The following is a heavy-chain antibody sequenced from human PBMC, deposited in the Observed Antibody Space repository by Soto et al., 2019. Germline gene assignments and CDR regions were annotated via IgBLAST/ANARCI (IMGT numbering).Heavy chain of an antibody. V-gene: IGHV4-30-4*01. CDR1: GDSISSADYY. Sequence: QVQLQESGPGLVKPSQTLSLTCTVSGDSISSADYYWSWIRQPPGQGLEWIGYVYHSGSTYYNPSLKSRVTMSIDTSRNQFSLKLSSVTAADTAVYYCAREWSPPLFDYWGQGTLVTVSS. CDR3: AREWSPPLFDY. CDR2: VYHSGST. J-gene: IGHJ4*02. D-gene: IGHD2-8*01.